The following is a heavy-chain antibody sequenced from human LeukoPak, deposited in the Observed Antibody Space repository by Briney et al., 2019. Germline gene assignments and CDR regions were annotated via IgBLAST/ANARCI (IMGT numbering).Heavy chain of an antibody. V-gene: IGHV3-7*01. CDR2: IKQDGSEK. D-gene: IGHD3-3*01. J-gene: IGHJ4*02. CDR3: ARGPSYYDFWSGYSLDY. CDR1: GFTFSRYW. Sequence: PGGSLRLSCADSGFTFSRYWMSWVREAPGKGLEGVAKIKQDGSEKYYVDSVKGRFTISGDNAKNSLYLQMNSLRAEDTAVYYCARGPSYYDFWSGYSLDYWGQGTLVTVSS.